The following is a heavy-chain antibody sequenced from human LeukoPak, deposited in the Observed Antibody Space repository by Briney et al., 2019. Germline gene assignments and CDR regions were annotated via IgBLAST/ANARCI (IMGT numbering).Heavy chain of an antibody. J-gene: IGHJ4*02. D-gene: IGHD6-13*01. CDR1: GFTFSNYW. V-gene: IGHV3-74*01. Sequence: GGSLRLSCAASGFTFSNYWMHWVRQAPGKGLVWASRINSDGSSRNYADSVKGRFTISRDNAKNTLYLQMNSLRAEDTAVYYCASASSHRIAAGGDYWGQGTLVTVSS. CDR2: INSDGSSR. CDR3: ASASSHRIAAGGDY.